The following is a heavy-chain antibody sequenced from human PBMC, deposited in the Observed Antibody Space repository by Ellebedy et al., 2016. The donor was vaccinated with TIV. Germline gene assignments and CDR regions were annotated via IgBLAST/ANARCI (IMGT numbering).Heavy chain of an antibody. CDR3: ARDYSGYYVFDS. CDR2: IFYDGSNI. D-gene: IGHD3-22*01. Sequence: GGSLRLSXAASGFTFGSYRMHWVRQAPGKGLDWVANIFYDGSNINYADSVKGRFTIFRENIKNTLYLQMNALRAEDTALYYCARDYSGYYVFDSWGQGSLVTVSS. J-gene: IGHJ4*02. CDR1: GFTFGSYR. V-gene: IGHV3-33*01.